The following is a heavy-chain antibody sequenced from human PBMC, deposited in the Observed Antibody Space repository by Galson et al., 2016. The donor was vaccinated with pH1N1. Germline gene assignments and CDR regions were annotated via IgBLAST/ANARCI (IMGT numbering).Heavy chain of an antibody. V-gene: IGHV1-8*01. CDR2: MNPNNGNA. J-gene: IGHJ2*01. Sequence: SVKVSCKASGYTLTSYDINWVRQATGQGLEWTGWMNPNNGNADYAPKFQGRVTLTRNASINTAYMELSSLTSEDTAVYYCARGPVYWYFDLWGRGTPVIVSS. CDR3: ARGPVYWYFDL. CDR1: GYTLTSYD.